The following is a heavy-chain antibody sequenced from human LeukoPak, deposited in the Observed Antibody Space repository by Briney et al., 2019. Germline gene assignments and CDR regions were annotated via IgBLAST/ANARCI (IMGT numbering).Heavy chain of an antibody. CDR2: ISSSSSTI. CDR1: GFTFSSYS. CDR3: ARLYSSGWYGAFDY. D-gene: IGHD6-19*01. Sequence: GGSLRLSCAASGFTFSSYSMNWVRQAPGKGLEWVSYISSSSSTIYYADSVKGRFTISRDNAKNSLYLQMNSLRAEDTALYYCARLYSSGWYGAFDYWGQGTLVTVSS. J-gene: IGHJ4*02. V-gene: IGHV3-48*04.